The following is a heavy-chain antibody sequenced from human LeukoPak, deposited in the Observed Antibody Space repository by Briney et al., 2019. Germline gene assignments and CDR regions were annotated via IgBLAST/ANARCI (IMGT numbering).Heavy chain of an antibody. D-gene: IGHD7-27*01. CDR1: GGSISSSSYY. V-gene: IGHV4-39*01. J-gene: IGHJ4*02. CDR2: IHYSGST. CDR3: ARTGSVSEVLDY. Sequence: SETLSLTCTVSGGSISSSSYYWGWIRQPPGKGLEWIGSIHYSGSTYYNPSLKSRVTISVDTSKNQFSLKLSSVTAADTAVYYCARTGSVSEVLDYWGQGTLVTVSS.